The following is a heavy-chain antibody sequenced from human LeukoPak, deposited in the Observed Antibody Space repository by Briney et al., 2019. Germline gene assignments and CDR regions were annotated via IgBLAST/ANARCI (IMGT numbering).Heavy chain of an antibody. CDR1: GGSISSSNW. Sequence: SGTLSLTCAVSGGSISSSNWWSWVRQPPGQGLAWIGEIYHSGSTNYNPSLKSRVTISVDKSKNQFSLKLSSVTAADTAVYYCARASYCSGGSCYSTPFDYWGQGTLVTVSS. D-gene: IGHD2-15*01. CDR3: ARASYCSGGSCYSTPFDY. J-gene: IGHJ4*02. CDR2: IYHSGST. V-gene: IGHV4-4*02.